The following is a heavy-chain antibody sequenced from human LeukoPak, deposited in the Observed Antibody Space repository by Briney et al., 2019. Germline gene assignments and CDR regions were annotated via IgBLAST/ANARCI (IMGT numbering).Heavy chain of an antibody. CDR3: ARGDYSGSYWRY. D-gene: IGHD1-26*01. J-gene: IGHJ4*02. CDR1: GGSISSYY. Sequence: SETLSLTCSVSGGSISSYYWNWIRQPPGKGLEYIGSIYHSGSTYYKPSLKSRVTISVDTSKNQFSLKLSSVTAADTAVYYCARGDYSGSYWRYWGQGTLVTVSS. CDR2: IYHSGST. V-gene: IGHV4-38-2*02.